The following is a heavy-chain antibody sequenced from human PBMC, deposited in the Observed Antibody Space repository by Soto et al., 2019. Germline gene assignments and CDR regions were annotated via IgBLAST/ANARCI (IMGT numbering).Heavy chain of an antibody. Sequence: PSQTLSLTCDISGDSVSSNSAGWNWIRQTPSRGLEWLGRTYYRSKWYNNYAVSVKSRITINPDTSKNQFSLQLNSVTPEDTAVIFFLRGRWDAISALFYLEVWGKATPVTVSS. CDR1: GDSVSSNSAG. CDR2: TYYRSKWYN. CDR3: LRGRWDAISALFYLEV. D-gene: IGHD1-26*01. V-gene: IGHV6-1*01. J-gene: IGHJ6*03.